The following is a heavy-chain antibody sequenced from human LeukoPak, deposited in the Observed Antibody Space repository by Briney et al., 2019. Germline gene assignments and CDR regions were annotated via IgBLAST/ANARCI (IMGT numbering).Heavy chain of an antibody. D-gene: IGHD3-3*01. CDR3: ARGRITIFGVVIIAGDFDY. J-gene: IGHJ4*02. CDR2: MNPNSGNT. Sequence: GASVKVSCKASGYTFTSYDINGVRQATGQGLEWMGWMNPNSGNTGYAQKFQGRVTITRNTSISTAYMELSSLRSEDTAVYYCARGRITIFGVVIIAGDFDYWGQGTLVTVSS. CDR1: GYTFTSYD. V-gene: IGHV1-8*03.